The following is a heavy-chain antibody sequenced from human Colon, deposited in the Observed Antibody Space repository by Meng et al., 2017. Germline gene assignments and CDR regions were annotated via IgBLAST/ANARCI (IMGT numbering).Heavy chain of an antibody. D-gene: IGHD2-15*01. Sequence: GESLKISCKGSGYSFTSYWIGWVRQMPGKGLEWMGIIYPGDSDTRYSPSFQGQVTISADKSINTAYLQWSSLKASDTAMYYCARIGYCSGSSCYPAEASFDSWGQGTLVTGAS. V-gene: IGHV5-51*01. CDR1: GYSFTSYW. J-gene: IGHJ4*02. CDR3: ARIGYCSGSSCYPAEASFDS. CDR2: IYPGDSDT.